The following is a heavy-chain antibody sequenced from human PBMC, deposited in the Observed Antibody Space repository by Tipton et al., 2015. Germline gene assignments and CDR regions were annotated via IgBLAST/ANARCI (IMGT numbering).Heavy chain of an antibody. D-gene: IGHD6-13*01. CDR3: ARSLFPETAGLENWFDP. Sequence: SFRSYAMSWIRQPPGKGLEWIGSLSYSGKTDYNPPLRSRVTISVDTSKNQFSLRLSSVTAADTAVYYCARSLFPETAGLENWFDPWGQGTLVTVSS. V-gene: IGHV4-39*01. CDR2: LSYSGKT. J-gene: IGHJ5*02. CDR1: SFRSYA.